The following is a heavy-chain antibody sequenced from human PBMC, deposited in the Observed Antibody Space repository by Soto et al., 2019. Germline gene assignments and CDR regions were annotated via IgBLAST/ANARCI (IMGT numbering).Heavy chain of an antibody. Sequence: QVQLVQSGAEVKKPGASVKVSCKASGYTFCNFYIHWVRQAPGQGLEWMGIINPSGGSTSYAQKFQGRVTMTRDTSTSTVYMELSSLRSEDTAVHYCARADYYGSSGYHLDYWGQGTLVTVSS. D-gene: IGHD3-22*01. CDR1: GYTFCNFY. CDR3: ARADYYGSSGYHLDY. J-gene: IGHJ4*02. V-gene: IGHV1-46*01. CDR2: INPSGGST.